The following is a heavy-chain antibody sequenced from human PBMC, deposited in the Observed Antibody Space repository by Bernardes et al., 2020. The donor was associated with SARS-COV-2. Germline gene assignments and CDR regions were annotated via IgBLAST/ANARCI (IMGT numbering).Heavy chain of an antibody. CDR2: ISGSGRGT. J-gene: IGHJ6*02. D-gene: IGHD2-8*01. V-gene: IGHV3-23*01. Sequence: GSLRLSCAVSGFTFNSYAMSWVRQAPGKGLEWVSVISGSGRGTSYADSVKGRFTISSDNSKNTLYLQMNSLRAEDTAVYYCARDKYMYDGMDVWGQGTTVTVSS. CDR1: GFTFNSYA. CDR3: ARDKYMYDGMDV.